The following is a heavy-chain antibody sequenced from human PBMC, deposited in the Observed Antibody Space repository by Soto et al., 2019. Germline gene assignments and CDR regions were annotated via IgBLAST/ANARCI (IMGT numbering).Heavy chain of an antibody. CDR1: GFTFNTYG. D-gene: IGHD6-19*01. CDR2: ISYDGSNN. CDR3: AKDGHPYSSGWWDRTLPSY. V-gene: IGHV3-30*18. J-gene: IGHJ4*02. Sequence: QVQLVESGGGVVQPGRSLRLSCAASGFTFNTYGMHWVRQAPGKGLEWVAVISYDGSNNYYADSVKGRFTISRDNSKTTLYLQMNSLRAEDTAVYYCAKDGHPYSSGWWDRTLPSYWGQGSLVTVSS.